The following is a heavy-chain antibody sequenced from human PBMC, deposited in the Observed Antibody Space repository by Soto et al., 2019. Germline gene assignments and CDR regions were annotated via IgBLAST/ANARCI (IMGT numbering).Heavy chain of an antibody. J-gene: IGHJ4*02. Sequence: GGSLRLSCAASGFTFSSYAMSGVRQAPGTGLEWVSAISGSGDSTYYADSVKGRFTISRDNSKNTLYVQMNRLRAEDTAVYYCVTGGGWFGKLLKMRSFDFWGQGTLVTVSS. CDR3: VTGGGWFGKLLKMRSFDF. V-gene: IGHV3-23*01. CDR1: GFTFSSYA. CDR2: ISGSGDST. D-gene: IGHD3-10*01.